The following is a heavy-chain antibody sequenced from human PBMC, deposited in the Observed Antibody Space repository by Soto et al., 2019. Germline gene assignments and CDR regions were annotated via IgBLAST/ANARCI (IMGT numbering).Heavy chain of an antibody. Sequence: QVQLVQSGAEVKKPGASVKVSCKASGYTFTSYAMHWVRQAPGQRLEWMGWINAGNGNTKYSQKFQGRVTITRDTSASTAYMELSSLRSEDTAVYYCARSSCSGGSCYFFGLDAFDIWGQGTMVTVSS. D-gene: IGHD2-15*01. J-gene: IGHJ3*02. V-gene: IGHV1-3*01. CDR2: INAGNGNT. CDR1: GYTFTSYA. CDR3: ARSSCSGGSCYFFGLDAFDI.